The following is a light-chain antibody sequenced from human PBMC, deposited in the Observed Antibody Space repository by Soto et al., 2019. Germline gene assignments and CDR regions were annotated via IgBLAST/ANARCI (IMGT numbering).Light chain of an antibody. J-gene: IGKJ4*01. CDR1: QNLLHSNGYNY. Sequence: DIVMTQSPLSLPVTPGEPASISCRSSQNLLHSNGYNYLDWYLQKPGQSPQLLIFLGSNRASGVPDRFSGSGSGTDFTLKISRVDADDVGVYYCMQSLQTPLTFGGGTNVESK. CDR2: LGS. V-gene: IGKV2-28*01. CDR3: MQSLQTPLT.